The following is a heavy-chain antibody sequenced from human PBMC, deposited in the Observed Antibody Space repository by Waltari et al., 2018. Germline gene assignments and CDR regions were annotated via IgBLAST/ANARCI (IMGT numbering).Heavy chain of an antibody. J-gene: IGHJ4*02. CDR2: IYYSGST. CDR1: GYTLTELS. V-gene: IGHV4-38-2*02. Sequence: QVQLVQSGAEVKKPGASVKVSCKVSGYTLTELSMHWVRQAPGKGLEWIGSIYYSGSTYYNPSLKSRVTISVDTSKNQFSLKLSSVTAADTAVYYCARGSDGSGQFDYWGQGTLVTVSS. D-gene: IGHD3-10*01. CDR3: ARGSDGSGQFDY.